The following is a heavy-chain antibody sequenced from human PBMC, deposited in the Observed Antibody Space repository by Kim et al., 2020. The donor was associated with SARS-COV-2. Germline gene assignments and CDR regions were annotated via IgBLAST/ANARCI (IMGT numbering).Heavy chain of an antibody. J-gene: IGHJ4*02. CDR2: IYYSGST. V-gene: IGHV4-39*01. CDR1: GGSISSSSYY. Sequence: SETLSLTCTVSGGSISSSSYYWGWIRQPPGKGLEWIGSIYYSGSTYYNPSLKSRVTISVDTSKNQFSLKLNSVTAADTAVYYCARQGQQWLVLHAEFDYWGQGTLVTVSS. CDR3: ARQGQQWLVLHAEFDY. D-gene: IGHD6-19*01.